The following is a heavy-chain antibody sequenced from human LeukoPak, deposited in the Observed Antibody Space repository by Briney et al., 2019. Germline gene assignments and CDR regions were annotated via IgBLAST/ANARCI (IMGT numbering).Heavy chain of an antibody. Sequence: SETLSLTCTVSGGSISTYYGNWIRQAPGKGLEWIGYIYYSGSTNYNPSLKSRVTMSVDTSRNQFSLKLSSVTAADTAVYYCARVVYDSSGYNAPYYYGMDVWGQGTTVTVSS. CDR1: GGSISTYY. J-gene: IGHJ6*02. D-gene: IGHD3-22*01. CDR3: ARVVYDSSGYNAPYYYGMDV. V-gene: IGHV4-59*01. CDR2: IYYSGST.